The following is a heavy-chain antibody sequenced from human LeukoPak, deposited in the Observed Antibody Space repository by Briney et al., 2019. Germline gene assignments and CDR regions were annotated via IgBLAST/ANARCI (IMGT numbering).Heavy chain of an antibody. D-gene: IGHD3-22*01. CDR3: AKGYIDSGGYCYFDY. V-gene: IGHV3-23*01. Sequence: GGSLRLSCAASGFTFSSYAMSWGRQAPGKGLECVSSISGSGGSTNYADSVKGRFTISRDNSKNTLYLQVNRLRAEDTAVYYCAKGYIDSGGYCYFDYWGQGTLVTVSS. CDR2: ISGSGGST. J-gene: IGHJ4*02. CDR1: GFTFSSYA.